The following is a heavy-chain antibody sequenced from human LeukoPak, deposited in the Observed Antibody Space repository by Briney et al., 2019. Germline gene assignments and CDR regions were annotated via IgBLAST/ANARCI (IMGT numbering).Heavy chain of an antibody. CDR3: ASAIDYGDYGDNYYGMDV. D-gene: IGHD4-17*01. J-gene: IGHJ6*02. CDR2: IITIFGTA. Sequence: SVKVSCKSSGYTFTSYAMNWVRQAPGQGQEWMGGIITIFGTANYAQKFQGRVTITADESTSTAYMELSSLRSEDTAVYYCASAIDYGDYGDNYYGMDVWGQGTTVTVSS. V-gene: IGHV1-69*01. CDR1: GYTFTSYA.